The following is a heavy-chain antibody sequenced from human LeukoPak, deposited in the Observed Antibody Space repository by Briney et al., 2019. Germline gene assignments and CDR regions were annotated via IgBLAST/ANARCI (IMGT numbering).Heavy chain of an antibody. D-gene: IGHD3-16*01. CDR1: GFTVITND. V-gene: IGHV3-53*01. Sequence: PRGTLRLSCADSGFTVITNDMTYVPQAPGKGLEWVSVLYSDGNTKYADSVQSRFAISRDNSKNTLYLEMNSLSPDDTAVYYCARGVEPLAANTLAYWGQGTLVTVSS. CDR3: ARGVEPLAANTLAY. CDR2: LYSDGNT. J-gene: IGHJ4*02.